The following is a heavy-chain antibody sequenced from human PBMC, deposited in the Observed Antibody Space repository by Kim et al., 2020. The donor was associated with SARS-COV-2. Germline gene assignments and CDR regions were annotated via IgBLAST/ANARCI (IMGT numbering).Heavy chain of an antibody. CDR3: AKVLISPYYRIVGAAFDAFDI. D-gene: IGHD1-26*01. Sequence: GGSLRLSCAASGFTFDDYAMHWVRQAPGKGLEWVSLISGDGGSTYYADSVKGRFTISRDNSKNSLYLQMNSLRTEDTALYYCAKVLISPYYRIVGAAFDAFDIWGQGTMVTVSS. CDR2: ISGDGGST. V-gene: IGHV3-43*02. J-gene: IGHJ3*02. CDR1: GFTFDDYA.